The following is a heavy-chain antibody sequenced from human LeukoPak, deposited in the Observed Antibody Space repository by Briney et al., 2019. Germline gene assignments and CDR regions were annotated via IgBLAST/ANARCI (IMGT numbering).Heavy chain of an antibody. CDR1: GFTFSSYA. D-gene: IGHD3-22*01. CDR2: ISGSGGST. Sequence: PGGSLRLSCAASGFTFSSYAMSWVRQAPGKGLEWVSAISGSGGSTYYADSVKGRFTISRDNSKNTLYLQMNSLRAEDTAVYYCAKDRTYYYDSSGYGSEYFQHWGQGTLVTVSS. J-gene: IGHJ1*01. CDR3: AKDRTYYYDSSGYGSEYFQH. V-gene: IGHV3-23*01.